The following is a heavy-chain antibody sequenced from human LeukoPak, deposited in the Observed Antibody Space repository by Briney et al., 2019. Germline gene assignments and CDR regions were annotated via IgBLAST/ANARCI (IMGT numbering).Heavy chain of an antibody. V-gene: IGHV3-21*01. Sequence: GGSLSLSCAASGFDFSDYTINWVRQAPGKGLEWVSSISSNSRYIYYADSVKGRLTVSRDNAENSVYLQMNSLRAEDTAVYYCARDGLGSYDYWGQGTLVTVSS. CDR1: GFDFSDYT. CDR3: ARDGLGSYDY. J-gene: IGHJ4*02. CDR2: ISSNSRYI. D-gene: IGHD3-10*01.